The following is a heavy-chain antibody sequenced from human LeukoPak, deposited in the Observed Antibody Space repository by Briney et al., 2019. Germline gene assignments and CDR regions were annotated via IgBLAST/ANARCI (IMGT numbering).Heavy chain of an antibody. CDR3: ARLITYYDFWSGPGAYSAFDI. CDR1: GFTFRTYW. V-gene: IGHV3-7*01. CDR2: IKVDGSGK. Sequence: SGGSLRLSCAASGFTFRTYWMSWVREAPGKGLEWVANIKVDGSGKYYVDSVKGRITISRDNAKNSLYLQMNSLRAEDTAVYYCARLITYYDFWSGPGAYSAFDIWGQGTMVTVSS. D-gene: IGHD3-3*01. J-gene: IGHJ3*02.